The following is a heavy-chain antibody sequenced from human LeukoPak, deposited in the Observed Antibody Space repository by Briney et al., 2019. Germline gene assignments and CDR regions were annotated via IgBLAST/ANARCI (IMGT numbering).Heavy chain of an antibody. CDR3: ASMVRGVLAAFDI. CDR2: IYHSGST. Sequence: SETLSLTCAVSGYSISSGYYWGWIRQPPGKGLEWIGSIYHSGSTYYNPSLKSRVTISVDTSKNQFSLKLCSVTAADTAVYYCASMVRGVLAAFDIWGQGTMVTVSS. V-gene: IGHV4-38-2*01. J-gene: IGHJ3*02. D-gene: IGHD3-10*01. CDR1: GYSISSGYY.